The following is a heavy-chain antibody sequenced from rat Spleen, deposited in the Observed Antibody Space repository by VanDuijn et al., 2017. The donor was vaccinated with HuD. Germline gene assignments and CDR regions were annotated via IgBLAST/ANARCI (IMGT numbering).Heavy chain of an antibody. CDR3: TGGQYTTDYYYEDWFAN. V-gene: IGHV2S12*01. J-gene: IGHJ3*01. CDR1: GFSLTSNG. D-gene: IGHD1-6*01. CDR2: ISSGGNT. Sequence: QVHLRESGPGLVQPSQTLSLTCTVSGFSLTSNGVSWVRQPPGKGLEWIAAISSGGNTYYNSALKSRLSISRDTSKSQVFLKMNSLQTEDTAIYFCTGGQYTTDYYYEDWFANWGQGTLVTVSS.